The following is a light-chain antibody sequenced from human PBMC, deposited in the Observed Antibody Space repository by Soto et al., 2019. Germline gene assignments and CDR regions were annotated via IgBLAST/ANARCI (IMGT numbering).Light chain of an antibody. CDR3: QDYGNSRT. Sequence: EIVFAQSPGTLSLSPGERATLSCRASQSVGGTQLAWYQQRPGQAPRLLIYATSSRATGLPDRFSGGGSGTDFTLTISRLEPEDFAVYYCQDYGNSRTFGQGTKVEI. J-gene: IGKJ1*01. V-gene: IGKV3-20*01. CDR1: QSVGGTQ. CDR2: ATS.